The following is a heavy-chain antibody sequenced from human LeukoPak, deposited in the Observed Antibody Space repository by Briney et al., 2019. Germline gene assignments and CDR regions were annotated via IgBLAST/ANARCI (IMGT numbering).Heavy chain of an antibody. CDR2: ISYDGSNK. CDR3: AKGFRSLWSLYYFDY. V-gene: IGHV3-30*18. D-gene: IGHD2-8*02. CDR1: GFTFSSYG. Sequence: GGSLRLSCAASGFTFSSYGMHWVRQAPGKGLEWVAVISYDGSNKYYADSVKGRFTISRDNSKNTLYLQMNSLRAEDTAVYYCAKGFRSLWSLYYFDYWGQGTLVTVSS. J-gene: IGHJ4*02.